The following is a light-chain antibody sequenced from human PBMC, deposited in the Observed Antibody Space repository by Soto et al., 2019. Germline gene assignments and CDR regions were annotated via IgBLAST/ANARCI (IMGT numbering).Light chain of an antibody. J-gene: IGKJ4*01. CDR1: HSVSSSY. Sequence: EIVLTQSPCTLSLSPGERATLSCRASHSVSSSYLAWYQQKPVQAPRLLIYGTSSRATGIPDRFSGSGSGTDFTLNISRLEPEEFAVYYCQQYGTSPLTFGGGTKVEIK. CDR2: GTS. CDR3: QQYGTSPLT. V-gene: IGKV3-20*01.